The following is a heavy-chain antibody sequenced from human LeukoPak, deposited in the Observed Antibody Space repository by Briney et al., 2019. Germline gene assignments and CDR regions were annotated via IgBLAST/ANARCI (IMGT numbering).Heavy chain of an antibody. CDR2: IRQDGSEK. Sequence: GGSLRLSCAASGFTFSSYWMSWVRQAPGKGLEWVANIRQDGSEKYYVDSVKGRFTISRDNAKNSLYLQMNSLRAEDTAVYYCARAPRDSSGYPFDYWGQGTLVTVSS. D-gene: IGHD3-22*01. CDR1: GFTFSSYW. J-gene: IGHJ4*02. CDR3: ARAPRDSSGYPFDY. V-gene: IGHV3-7*01.